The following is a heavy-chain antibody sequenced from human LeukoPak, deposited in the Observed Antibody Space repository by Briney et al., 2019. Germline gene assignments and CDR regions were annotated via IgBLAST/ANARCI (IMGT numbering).Heavy chain of an antibody. J-gene: IGHJ4*02. V-gene: IGHV3-11*04. D-gene: IGHD3-3*01. CDR3: ARDRVGSADFWSGYYTGTFDY. CDR1: GFTFSDYY. CDR2: IGGRDNPI. Sequence: PGGSLRLSCAASGFTFSDYYMTWIRHAPGEGLECVTYIGGRDNPIYYADSVKGRFTISRDNAKNSLYLQMNSLRAEDTAVYYCARDRVGSADFWSGYYTGTFDYWGQGTLVTVSS.